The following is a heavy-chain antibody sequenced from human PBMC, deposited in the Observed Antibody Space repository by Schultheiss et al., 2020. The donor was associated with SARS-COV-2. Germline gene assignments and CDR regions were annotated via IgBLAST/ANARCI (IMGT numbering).Heavy chain of an antibody. CDR2: IYYSGST. J-gene: IGHJ6*02. CDR3: ARSDYYYAMDV. Sequence: SETLSLTCTVSGDSITSGGYYWSWIRQLPGKGLEWIGYIYYSGSTYYNPSLKSRVTMSVDTSKSQFSLKVSSVTAADTAVYSCARSDYYYAMDVWGQGTTVTVSS. V-gene: IGHV4-61*08. CDR1: GDSITSGGYY.